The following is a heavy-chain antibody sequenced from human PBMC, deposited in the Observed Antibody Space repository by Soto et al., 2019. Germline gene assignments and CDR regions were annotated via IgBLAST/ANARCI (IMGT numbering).Heavy chain of an antibody. CDR3: ARTPRTRSYMDV. CDR1: GGTFSSYT. J-gene: IGHJ6*03. D-gene: IGHD3-10*01. Sequence: QVQLVQSGAEVKKPGSSVKVSCKASGGTFSSYTISWVRQAPGQGLEWMGRIIPILGIANYAQKFQGRVTITADKSTSTGYMELSSLRSEDTAVYYCARTPRTRSYMDVWGKGTTVTVSS. CDR2: IIPILGIA. V-gene: IGHV1-69*02.